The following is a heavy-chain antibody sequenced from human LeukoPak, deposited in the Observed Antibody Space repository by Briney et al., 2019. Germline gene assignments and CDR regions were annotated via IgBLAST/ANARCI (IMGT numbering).Heavy chain of an antibody. CDR2: IRFDGSNQ. J-gene: IGHJ4*02. CDR1: GFTFRSFG. D-gene: IGHD5-18*01. CDR3: AKGYGESHFDS. V-gene: IGHV3-30*02. Sequence: PGGSLRLSCAASGFTFRSFGMHFVRQAPGKGLEWVAFIRFDGSNQYYTDSVKGRFTMSRDNSNNTLYLQMNSLRGDDTAVYFCAKGYGESHFDSWGQGTLVTVSS.